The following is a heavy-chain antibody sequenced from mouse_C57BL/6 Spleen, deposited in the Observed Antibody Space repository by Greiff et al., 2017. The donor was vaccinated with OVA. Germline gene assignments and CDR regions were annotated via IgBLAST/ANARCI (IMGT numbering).Heavy chain of an antibody. CDR1: GYTFTSYW. V-gene: IGHV1-53*01. CDR3: ASYGSSYYFDY. J-gene: IGHJ2*01. Sequence: QVQLKEPGTELVKPGASVKLSCKASGYTFTSYWMHWVKQRPGQGLEWIGNINPSNGGTNYNEKFKSKATLTVDKSSSTAYMQLSSLTSEDSAVYYCASYGSSYYFDYWGQGTTLTVSS. CDR2: INPSNGGT. D-gene: IGHD1-1*01.